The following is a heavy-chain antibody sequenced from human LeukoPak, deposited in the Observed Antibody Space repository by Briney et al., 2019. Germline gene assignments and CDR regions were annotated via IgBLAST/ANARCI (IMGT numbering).Heavy chain of an antibody. J-gene: IGHJ4*02. CDR1: GFNFINYW. V-gene: IGHV3-7*05. Sequence: GGSLRLSCVASGFNFINYWMSWVRHAPGKGLEWVANMRQDGSEKYYVDSVKGRFTISRDNAKNSLYLQMNSLRAEDTAVYYCARGFNWNHGRFDFWGQGTLVTVSS. D-gene: IGHD1-1*01. CDR2: MRQDGSEK. CDR3: ARGFNWNHGRFDF.